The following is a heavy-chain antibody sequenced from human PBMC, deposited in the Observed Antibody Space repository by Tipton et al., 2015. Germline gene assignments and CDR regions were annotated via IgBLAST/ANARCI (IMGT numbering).Heavy chain of an antibody. V-gene: IGHV3-11*01. CDR3: ARDRHDSSGYYYYFDY. CDR1: GFTFSDYY. D-gene: IGHD3-22*01. J-gene: IGHJ4*02. CDR2: ISSSGSTI. Sequence: SLRLSCAASGFTFSDYYMSWIRQAPGKGLEWVSYISSSGSTIYYADSVKGRFTISRDNAKNSLYLQMNSLRPEDTAVYYCARDRHDSSGYYYYFDYWGQGTLVTVSS.